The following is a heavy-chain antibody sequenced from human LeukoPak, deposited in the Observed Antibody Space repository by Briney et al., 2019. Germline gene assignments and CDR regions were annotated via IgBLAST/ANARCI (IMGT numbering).Heavy chain of an antibody. Sequence: GSSVKVSCKASGGTFSSYAISWVRQAPGQGLEWMGGIIPIFGTANYAQKFQGRVTITTDESTSTAYMELSSLRSEDTAAYYCARDLRDIVVVPAAIGWFDPWGQGTLVTVSS. V-gene: IGHV1-69*05. D-gene: IGHD2-2*02. CDR3: ARDLRDIVVVPAAIGWFDP. J-gene: IGHJ5*02. CDR1: GGTFSSYA. CDR2: IIPIFGTA.